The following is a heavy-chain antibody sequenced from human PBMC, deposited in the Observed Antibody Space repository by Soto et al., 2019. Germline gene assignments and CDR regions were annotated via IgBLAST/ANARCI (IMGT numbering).Heavy chain of an antibody. J-gene: IGHJ4*02. CDR2: IYYSGST. D-gene: IGHD3-16*01. CDR3: TIYPRMAFFGGPFDS. CDR1: CGSVSSTTYY. Sequence: SETLSLTCPVSCGSVSSTTYYWTWIRQPPGKGLEWIGSIYYSGSTYYNTSLKSRITISVDTSKNQFSLKLSSAAAADTAVYYCTIYPRMAFFGGPFDSWGQGALVTVSS. V-gene: IGHV4-39*01.